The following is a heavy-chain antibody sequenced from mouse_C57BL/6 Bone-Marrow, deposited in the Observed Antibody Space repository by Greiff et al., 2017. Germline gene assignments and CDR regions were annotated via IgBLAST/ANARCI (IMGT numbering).Heavy chain of an antibody. V-gene: IGHV1-39*01. CDR1: GYSFTDYN. J-gene: IGHJ4*01. D-gene: IGHD2-4*01. Sequence: EVQLQQSGPELVKPGASVKISCKASGYSFTDYNMNWVKQSNGKSLEWIGVINPNYGTTSYNQKFKGKATLTAAQSSSTAYMQLNSLTSEDSSVYDCARDYDYDYAMDYWGQGTSVTVSS. CDR2: INPNYGTT. CDR3: ARDYDYDYAMDY.